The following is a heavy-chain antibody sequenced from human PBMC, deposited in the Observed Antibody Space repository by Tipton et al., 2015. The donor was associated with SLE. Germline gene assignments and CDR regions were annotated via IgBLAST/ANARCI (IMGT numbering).Heavy chain of an antibody. V-gene: IGHV4-4*07. CDR1: GCSITNYY. Sequence: TLSLTCTVSGCSITNYYWSWIRQPAGKGLEWIGRIYTSGSTNYNPSLKSRVTMSVDTSKNQFSLNLRSVTAADTAVYYCASSYSFSWFSYYFDYWGQGTLVTVSS. D-gene: IGHD6-13*01. CDR3: ASSYSFSWFSYYFDY. CDR2: IYTSGST. J-gene: IGHJ4*02.